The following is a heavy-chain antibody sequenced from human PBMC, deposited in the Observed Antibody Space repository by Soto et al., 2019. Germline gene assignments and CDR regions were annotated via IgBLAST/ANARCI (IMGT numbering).Heavy chain of an antibody. D-gene: IGHD3-16*02. Sequence: PGGSLRLSCAASGFTFSSYAMHWVRQAPGKGLEWVAVISYDGSNKYYADSVKGRFTISRDNSKNTLYLQMNSLRAEDTAVYYCARVQSRAGFFIGFDPWGQGTLVTVSS. CDR2: ISYDGSNK. J-gene: IGHJ5*02. V-gene: IGHV3-30-3*01. CDR3: ARVQSRAGFFIGFDP. CDR1: GFTFSSYA.